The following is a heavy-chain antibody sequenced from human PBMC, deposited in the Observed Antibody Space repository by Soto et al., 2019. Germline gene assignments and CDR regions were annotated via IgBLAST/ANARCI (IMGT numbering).Heavy chain of an antibody. Sequence: SVKVYFNASGGTFSSYASILVRQATGQGLEWMGGIIPIFGTANYAQKFQGRVTITADESTSTAYMELSSLRSEDTAVYYCANGLHIVATVSLDYRGQGTLVTVSS. J-gene: IGHJ4*02. D-gene: IGHD5-12*01. CDR2: IIPIFGTA. V-gene: IGHV1-69*13. CDR1: GGTFSSYA. CDR3: ANGLHIVATVSLDY.